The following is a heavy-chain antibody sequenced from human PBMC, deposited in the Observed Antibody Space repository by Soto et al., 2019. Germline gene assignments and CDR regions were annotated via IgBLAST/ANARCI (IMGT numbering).Heavy chain of an antibody. CDR3: AKGGNYDFWSELDY. Sequence: GGSLRLSCAASGFTFDDYTMHWVRQAPGKGLEWVSLISWDGGSTYYADSVKGRFTISRDNSKNSLYLQMNSLRTEDTALYYCAKGGNYDFWSELDYWGQGTLVTVSS. CDR1: GFTFDDYT. V-gene: IGHV3-43*01. CDR2: ISWDGGST. J-gene: IGHJ4*02. D-gene: IGHD3-3*01.